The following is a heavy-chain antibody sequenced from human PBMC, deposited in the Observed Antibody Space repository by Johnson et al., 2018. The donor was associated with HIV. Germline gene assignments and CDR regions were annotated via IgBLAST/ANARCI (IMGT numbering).Heavy chain of an antibody. CDR2: ISYDGSNK. CDR3: ATDKWNYGGSAFDI. J-gene: IGHJ3*02. CDR1: GFTFSSYG. V-gene: IGHV3-30*03. D-gene: IGHD1-7*01. Sequence: QVQLVESGGGVVQPGRSLRLSCAASGFTFSSYGMHWVRQAPGKGLEWVAVISYDGSNKYYADSVKGRFTISRDNSKNTLYLQMNSLRAEDTAVYYCATDKWNYGGSAFDIWGRGTMVTVAS.